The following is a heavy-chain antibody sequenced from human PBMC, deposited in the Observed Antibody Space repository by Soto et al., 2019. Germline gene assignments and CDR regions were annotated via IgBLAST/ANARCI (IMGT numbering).Heavy chain of an antibody. D-gene: IGHD3-10*01. CDR2: ISGSGGST. V-gene: IGHV3-23*01. Sequence: EVQLLESGGGLVHPGGSLRLSCAASGFTFSSYAMSWVRQAPGKGLEWVSAISGSGGSTYYADSVKGRFTISRDNSKNTLYLQMNSLRAEDTAVYYCAKDQGGWFGEPNFDYWGQGTLVTVSS. CDR1: GFTFSSYA. CDR3: AKDQGGWFGEPNFDY. J-gene: IGHJ4*02.